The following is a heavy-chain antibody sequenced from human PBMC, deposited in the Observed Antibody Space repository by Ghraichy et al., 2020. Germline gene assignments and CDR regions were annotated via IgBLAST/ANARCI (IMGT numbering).Heavy chain of an antibody. CDR1: GFTFSNYP. V-gene: IGHV3-30-3*01. Sequence: GGSLRLSCAASGFTFSNYPMHWVRQAPGKGLEWMAVISYDGNNKYYADSVKGRFTISRDNPKNTLFLQMDSLRAEDTAVYYCARNYEDTSGTDYWGQGTLVTVSS. CDR3: ARNYEDTSGTDY. D-gene: IGHD1-14*01. J-gene: IGHJ4*02. CDR2: ISYDGNNK.